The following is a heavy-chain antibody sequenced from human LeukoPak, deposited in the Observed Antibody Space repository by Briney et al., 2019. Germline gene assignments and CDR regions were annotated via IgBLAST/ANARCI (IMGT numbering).Heavy chain of an antibody. CDR1: GVSISNNY. J-gene: IGHJ4*02. V-gene: IGHV4-59*08. Sequence: SETLSLTCTVSGVSISNNYWSWVRQPPGKRLEWIAYIQYTATTEYTPSLKSRVTISLESSENQFSLKLSSVTAADTAIYYCVRHGIEDPGRVLFDYWGRGTLVTVSS. CDR3: VRHGIEDPGRVLFDY. CDR2: IQYTATT. D-gene: IGHD1-26*01.